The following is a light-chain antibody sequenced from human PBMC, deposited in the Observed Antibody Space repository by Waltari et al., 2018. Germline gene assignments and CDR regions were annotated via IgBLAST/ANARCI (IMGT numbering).Light chain of an antibody. CDR1: QNIFRW. CDR3: QQHNSYSLT. Sequence: IQMTQSPSTLSASVGDRVTITCRASQNIFRWLAWYQQKPGKAPKLLIYKASTLQSGVPSRCSGSGAGTEFTLTHSSLQPDDFATYYCQQHNSYSLTFGGGTTVEIK. V-gene: IGKV1-5*03. CDR2: KAS. J-gene: IGKJ4*01.